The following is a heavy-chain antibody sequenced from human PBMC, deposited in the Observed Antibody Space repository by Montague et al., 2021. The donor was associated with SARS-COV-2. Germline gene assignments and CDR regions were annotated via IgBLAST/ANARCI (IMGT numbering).Heavy chain of an antibody. CDR3: ARDLDHYGSGSYPEGFDP. CDR2: TYYRSKWYN. D-gene: IGHD3-10*01. CDR1: GDSVSSNSAA. V-gene: IGHV6-1*01. J-gene: IGHJ5*02. Sequence: CAISGDSVSSNSAAWNWIRQSPSRGLEWLGRTYYRSKWYNDYAVSVKSRITINPDTSKNQFSLQLNSVTPEDTAVYYCARDLDHYGSGSYPEGFDPWGQGTLVTVSS.